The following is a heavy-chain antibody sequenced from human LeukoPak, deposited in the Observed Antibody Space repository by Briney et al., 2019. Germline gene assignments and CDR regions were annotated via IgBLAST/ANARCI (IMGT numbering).Heavy chain of an antibody. CDR3: ARDNRFTMVPYYYYGMDV. V-gene: IGHV4-39*07. D-gene: IGHD3-10*01. CDR2: IYYSGST. Sequence: PSETLSLTCTVSGGSISSSSYYWGWIRQPPGKGLEWIGSIYYSGSTYYNPSLKSRVTISVDTSKNQFSLKLSSVTAADTAVYYCARDNRFTMVPYYYYGMDVWGQGTTVTVSS. CDR1: GGSISSSSYY. J-gene: IGHJ6*02.